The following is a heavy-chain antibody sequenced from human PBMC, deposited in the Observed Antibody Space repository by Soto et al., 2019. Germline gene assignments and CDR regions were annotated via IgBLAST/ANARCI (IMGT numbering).Heavy chain of an antibody. D-gene: IGHD3-10*01. CDR1: RFPFSSYT. CDR2: VNSGGGTT. Sequence: PGGSLRLSCAASRFPFSSYTMNWVRQAPGKGLEWVSIVNSGGGTTYYAYSVKGRVTISTDTSKNTLYLQINSLRAGDTAVYYCARTIIHYYFDSWGQGTLVTVSS. CDR3: ARTIIHYYFDS. V-gene: IGHV3-23*01. J-gene: IGHJ4*02.